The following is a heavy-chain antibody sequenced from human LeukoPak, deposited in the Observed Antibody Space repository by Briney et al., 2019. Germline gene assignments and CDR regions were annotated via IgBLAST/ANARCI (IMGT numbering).Heavy chain of an antibody. V-gene: IGHV1-2*02. Sequence: GASVKVSCKASGYTFTDYYMHWVRQAPGQGPEWMGWINSNSGATNYAQKFQGRVTMTRDTSISTVYMELSSLRSDDTAVYYCARDTPDPQIQLWLRGILDYWGQGTLVTVSS. CDR2: INSNSGAT. CDR1: GYTFTDYY. CDR3: ARDTPDPQIQLWLRGILDY. J-gene: IGHJ4*02. D-gene: IGHD5-18*01.